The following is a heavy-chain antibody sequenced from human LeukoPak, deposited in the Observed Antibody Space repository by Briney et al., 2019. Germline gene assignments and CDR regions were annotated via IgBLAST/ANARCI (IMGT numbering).Heavy chain of an antibody. CDR1: GGPISTYY. CDR2: IFHSGST. CDR3: ARGSPYVWGSYRPFDY. V-gene: IGHV4-59*01. Sequence: SETLSLTCTLSGGPISTYYWIWLPQPPGKRLEGFGYIFHSGSTNYTPSLSGRVTISVDTSNNQFSLKLSSVTAADTAVYYCARGSPYVWGSYRPFDYWGQGTLVTVSS. J-gene: IGHJ4*02. D-gene: IGHD3-16*02.